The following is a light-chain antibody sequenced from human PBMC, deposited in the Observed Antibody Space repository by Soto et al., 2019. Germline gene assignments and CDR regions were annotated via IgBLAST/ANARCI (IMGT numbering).Light chain of an antibody. CDR2: GAS. Sequence: EIVMTQSPATLSVSPGERATLSCRASQSVSSNLAWYQQKPGQAPRLLIYGASTRAPGIPARFSGTGSGTEFTLTISSLQSEDLAVYYCQQYNNWPPRLTVGGGPKVEIK. CDR3: QQYNNWPPRLT. CDR1: QSVSSN. V-gene: IGKV3-15*01. J-gene: IGKJ4*01.